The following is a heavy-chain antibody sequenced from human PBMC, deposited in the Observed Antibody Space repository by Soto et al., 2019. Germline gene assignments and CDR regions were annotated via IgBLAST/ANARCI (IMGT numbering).Heavy chain of an antibody. CDR3: AIQQQLVNGGSFDY. D-gene: IGHD6-13*01. V-gene: IGHV4-30-4*01. Sequence: SETLSLTCTVSGGSISSGYYYWSWIRQPPGKGLEWIGYIYYSGSTYYNPSLKSRVTISVDTSKNQFSLKLSSVTAADTAVYYCAIQQQLVNGGSFDYWGQGTLVTVSS. J-gene: IGHJ4*02. CDR2: IYYSGST. CDR1: GGSISSGYYY.